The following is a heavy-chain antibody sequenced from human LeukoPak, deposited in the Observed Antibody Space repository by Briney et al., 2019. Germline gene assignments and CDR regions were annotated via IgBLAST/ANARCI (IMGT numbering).Heavy chain of an antibody. CDR1: GGSISSYY. J-gene: IGHJ5*02. Sequence: SETLSLTCSVSGGSISSYYWSWIRQPPGKGLEWIGYIYYSASTNYNPSLKSRVTISVDTSKNQFSLKLSSVTAADTAVYYCARRDNWNDGGWFDPWGQGTLVTVSS. V-gene: IGHV4-59*08. CDR3: ARRDNWNDGGWFDP. CDR2: IYYSAST. D-gene: IGHD1-1*01.